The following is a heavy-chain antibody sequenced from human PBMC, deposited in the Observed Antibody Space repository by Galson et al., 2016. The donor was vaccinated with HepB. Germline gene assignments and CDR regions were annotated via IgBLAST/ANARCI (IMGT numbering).Heavy chain of an antibody. D-gene: IGHD2-15*01. CDR1: GFTFSTYE. J-gene: IGHJ4*02. CDR3: ASQWVAVDY. CDR2: ISTSGRNI. Sequence: SLRLSCAASGFTFSTYEMTWVRQAPGKGLEWVSYISTSGRNIYYADSVKGRFTISRDNAKNSLYLQMNSLRDEDTAVYYCASQWVAVDYWGRGTLVTVSS. V-gene: IGHV3-48*03.